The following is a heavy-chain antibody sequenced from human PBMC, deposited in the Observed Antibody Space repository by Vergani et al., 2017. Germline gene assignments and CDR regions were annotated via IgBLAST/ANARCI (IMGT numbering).Heavy chain of an antibody. V-gene: IGHV1-69*04. CDR2: IIPILGIA. Sequence: QVQLVQSGAEVKKPGSSVKVSCKASGGTFSSYAISWVRQAPGQGLEWMGRIIPILGIANYAQKFQGRVTSTADKSTSTAYMELSSLRSEDTAVYYCARAPYDYVWGSYQYFDYWGQGTLVTVSS. D-gene: IGHD3-16*02. CDR1: GGTFSSYA. J-gene: IGHJ4*02. CDR3: ARAPYDYVWGSYQYFDY.